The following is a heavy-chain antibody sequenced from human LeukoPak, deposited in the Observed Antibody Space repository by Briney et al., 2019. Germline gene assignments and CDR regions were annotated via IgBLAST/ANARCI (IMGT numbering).Heavy chain of an antibody. Sequence: PGGSLRLSCAASGFTFDDYAMHWVRQAPGKGLEWVSGISWNSGSIGYAGPVKGRFTISRDNAKNSLYLQMNSLRAEDTALYYCAKDRASDSGGFQVFDYWGQGTLVTVSS. D-gene: IGHD1-26*01. CDR2: ISWNSGSI. CDR1: GFTFDDYA. CDR3: AKDRASDSGGFQVFDY. J-gene: IGHJ4*02. V-gene: IGHV3-9*01.